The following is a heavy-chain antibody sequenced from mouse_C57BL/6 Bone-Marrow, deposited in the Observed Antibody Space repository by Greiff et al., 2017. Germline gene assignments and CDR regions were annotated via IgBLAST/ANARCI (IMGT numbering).Heavy chain of an antibody. J-gene: IGHJ2*01. D-gene: IGHD2-5*01. Sequence: VQLQQSGAELVKPGASVTLSCKASGYTFTEYTIHWVKQRSGQGLEWIGWFYPGSGSIKYNEKFKDKATLTADKSSSTVYMELSRLTSEDSAVYFWAKDEGATIGTYVDYWGQGTTLTVSS. CDR2: FYPGSGSI. V-gene: IGHV1-62-2*01. CDR1: GYTFTEYT. CDR3: AKDEGATIGTYVDY.